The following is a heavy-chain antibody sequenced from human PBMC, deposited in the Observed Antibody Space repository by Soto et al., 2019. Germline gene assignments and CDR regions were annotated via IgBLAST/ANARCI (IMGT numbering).Heavy chain of an antibody. CDR3: ARERGYYGVSPGFDY. CDR2: ISYDGSNK. CDR1: GFTFSSYA. D-gene: IGHD4-17*01. Sequence: QVQLVESGGGVVQPGRSLRLSCAASGFTFSSYAMHWVRQAPGKGLEWVAVISYDGSNKYYADSVKGRFTISRDNSKNTLYLQMNSLRAEDTAVYYCARERGYYGVSPGFDYWGQGTLVTVSS. J-gene: IGHJ4*02. V-gene: IGHV3-30-3*01.